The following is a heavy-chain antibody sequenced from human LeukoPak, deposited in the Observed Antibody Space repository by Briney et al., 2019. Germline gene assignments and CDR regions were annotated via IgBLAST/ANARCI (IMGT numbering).Heavy chain of an antibody. J-gene: IGHJ4*02. CDR3: AKDGREYCSGGSCYGASDQ. Sequence: PGGSLRLSCAASGFTVSSNYMSWVRQAPGKGLEWVSVIYSGGSTYYADSVKGRFTISRDNSKNTLYLQMNNLRAEDTAVYYCAKDGREYCSGGSCYGASDQWGQGTLVTVSS. CDR1: GFTVSSNY. D-gene: IGHD2-15*01. CDR2: IYSGGST. V-gene: IGHV3-66*01.